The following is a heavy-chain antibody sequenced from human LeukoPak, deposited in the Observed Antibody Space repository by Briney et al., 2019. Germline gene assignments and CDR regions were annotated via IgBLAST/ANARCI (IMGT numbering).Heavy chain of an antibody. CDR3: ARWGAVAGTGLDYYYYYYMDV. J-gene: IGHJ6*03. D-gene: IGHD6-19*01. V-gene: IGHV3-74*01. CDR2: INSDGSST. Sequence: GGSLRLSCAASGFTFSSYEMNWVRQAPGKGLVWVSRINSDGSSTSYADSVKGRFTISRDNAKNTLYLQMNSLRAEDTAVYYCARWGAVAGTGLDYYYYYYMDVWGKGTTVTVSS. CDR1: GFTFSSYE.